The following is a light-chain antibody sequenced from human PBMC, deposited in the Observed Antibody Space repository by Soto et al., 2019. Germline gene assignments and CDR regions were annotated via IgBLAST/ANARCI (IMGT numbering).Light chain of an antibody. CDR2: GAS. CDR1: QSVSSN. J-gene: IGKJ1*01. V-gene: IGKV3-15*01. CDR3: QQYNNWPLRKT. Sequence: EIVMTQSPATLSVSPGERATLSCRASQSVSSNLAWYQQKPGQAPRLLIYGASTRATGIPARFSGSGSGTEFTLTISSLQSEDFAVYYSQQYNNWPLRKTFGQGTKVEIK.